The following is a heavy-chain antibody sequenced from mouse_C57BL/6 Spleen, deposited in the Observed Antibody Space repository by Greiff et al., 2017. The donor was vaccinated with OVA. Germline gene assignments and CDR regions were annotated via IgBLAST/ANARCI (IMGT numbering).Heavy chain of an antibody. CDR2: IYPGDGDT. V-gene: IGHV1-82*01. CDR3: ARTHYYGSMDWYFDV. J-gene: IGHJ1*03. D-gene: IGHD1-1*01. Sequence: QVQLQQSGPELVKPGASVKISCKASGYAFSSSWMNWVKQRPGKGLEWIGRIYPGDGDTNYNGKFKGKATLTADKSSSTAYMQLSSLTSEDSAVYFCARTHYYGSMDWYFDVWGTGTTVTVSS. CDR1: GYAFSSSW.